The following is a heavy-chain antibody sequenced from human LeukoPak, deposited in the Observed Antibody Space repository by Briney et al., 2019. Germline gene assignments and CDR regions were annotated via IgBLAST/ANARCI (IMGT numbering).Heavy chain of an antibody. CDR1: GFTFSSYS. CDR2: ISSSGSYI. V-gene: IGHV3-21*04. J-gene: IGHJ4*02. Sequence: KTGGSLRLSCAASGFTFSSYSMNWVRQAPGKGLEWVSSISSSGSYIYYADSVKGRFTISRDNSKNTLYLQMNSLRAEDTAVYYCAKDTGYSSGKFDYWGQGTLVTVSS. D-gene: IGHD6-19*01. CDR3: AKDTGYSSGKFDY.